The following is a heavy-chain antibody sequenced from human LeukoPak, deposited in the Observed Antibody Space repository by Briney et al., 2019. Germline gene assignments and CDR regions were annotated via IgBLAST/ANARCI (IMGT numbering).Heavy chain of an antibody. CDR3: ARDSVLRYFDWLFPYYMDV. D-gene: IGHD3-9*01. Sequence: GGSLRLSCAASGFTFSDYYMSWIRQAPGKGLEWVSYISTSGSTIYYADSVKGRFTISRDNAKNSLYLQMNSLRAEDTAVYYCARDSVLRYFDWLFPYYMDVWGKGTTVTISS. CDR2: ISTSGSTI. CDR1: GFTFSDYY. J-gene: IGHJ6*03. V-gene: IGHV3-11*01.